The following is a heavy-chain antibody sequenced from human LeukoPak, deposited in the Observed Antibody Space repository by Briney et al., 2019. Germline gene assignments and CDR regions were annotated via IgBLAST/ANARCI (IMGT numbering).Heavy chain of an antibody. CDR3: AKELRKCNSSRCSDLPDH. Sequence: SETLSLTCTVSGGSISPYYWSWIRQPPGKGLEWIGHIYYDGSTHYSPSLKSRVTISLDTSKSQFSLKLTSVTTADTAVYYCAKELRKCNSSRCSDLPDHRGPGTLVTVSS. CDR1: GGSISPYY. D-gene: IGHD2/OR15-2a*01. V-gene: IGHV4-59*03. CDR2: IYYDGST. J-gene: IGHJ4*01.